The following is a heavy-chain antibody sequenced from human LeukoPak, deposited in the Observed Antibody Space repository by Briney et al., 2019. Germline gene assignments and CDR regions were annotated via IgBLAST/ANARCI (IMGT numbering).Heavy chain of an antibody. CDR1: GFTFSSYA. CDR3: ARGNAPWFDP. V-gene: IGHV3-64*01. Sequence: SGGSLRLSCAASGFTFSSYAMHWVRQAPGKGLEYVSAISTDGGSPYYANSVKGRFTISRDNSKNTLYLQMNSLRAEDTAVYYCARGNAPWFDPWGQGTLVTVSS. CDR2: ISTDGGSP. J-gene: IGHJ5*02.